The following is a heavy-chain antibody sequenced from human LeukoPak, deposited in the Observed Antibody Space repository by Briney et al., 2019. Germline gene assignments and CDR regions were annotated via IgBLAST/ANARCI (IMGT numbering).Heavy chain of an antibody. J-gene: IGHJ4*02. CDR2: ISGSGGST. CDR3: AKDWTYYDDMSGYYRTANFAF. Sequence: GSRRLSCAASGFTFSNYAMSWVRQAPGKGLEWVSVISGSGGSTSYADSVKGRFTISRDNSKNTLYLQMKSLRAEDTAVYYCAKDWTYYDDMSGYYRTANFAFWGQGTLVTVSS. V-gene: IGHV3-23*01. CDR1: GFTFSNYA. D-gene: IGHD3-22*01.